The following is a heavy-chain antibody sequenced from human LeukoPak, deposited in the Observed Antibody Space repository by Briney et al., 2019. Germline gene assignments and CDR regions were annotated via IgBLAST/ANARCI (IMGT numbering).Heavy chain of an antibody. V-gene: IGHV1-18*01. D-gene: IGHD5-12*01. CDR2: ISAYNGNT. J-gene: IGHJ6*03. CDR1: GYTFTSHG. Sequence: ASVKVSCKASGYTFTSHGISWVRQAPGQGLEWMGWISAYNGNTNYAQKLQGRATMTTDTSTSTAYMELRSLRSDDTAVYYCARDALAWLYYYYYYYMDVWGKGTTVTVSS. CDR3: ARDALAWLYYYYYYYMDV.